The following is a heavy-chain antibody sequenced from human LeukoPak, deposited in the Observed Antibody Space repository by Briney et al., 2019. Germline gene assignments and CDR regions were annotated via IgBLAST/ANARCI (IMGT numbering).Heavy chain of an antibody. V-gene: IGHV1-69*13. CDR1: GGTFSSYA. CDR2: IIPIFGTA. CDR3: ARLAYYDSRPDAFDI. J-gene: IGHJ3*02. D-gene: IGHD3-22*01. Sequence: SVKVSCKASGGTFSSYAISWVRQAPGQGLEWMGGIIPIFGTANYAQKFQGRVTITADESTSTAYMELSSLRSEDTAVYYCARLAYYDSRPDAFDIWGQGTMVTVSS.